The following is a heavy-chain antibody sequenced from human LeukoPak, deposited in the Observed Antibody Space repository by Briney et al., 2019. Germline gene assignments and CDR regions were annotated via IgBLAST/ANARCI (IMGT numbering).Heavy chain of an antibody. D-gene: IGHD3-16*01. V-gene: IGHV4-38-2*02. CDR2: IYHSGST. Sequence: PSETLSLTCTVSGYSISSGYYWGWIRQPPGKGLEWIGSIYHSGSTYYNPSLKSRVTISVDTSKNQFSLKLRSVTAAGTAVYYCARDRSYGLRGDWFDPWGQGTLVTVSS. CDR1: GYSISSGYY. J-gene: IGHJ5*02. CDR3: ARDRSYGLRGDWFDP.